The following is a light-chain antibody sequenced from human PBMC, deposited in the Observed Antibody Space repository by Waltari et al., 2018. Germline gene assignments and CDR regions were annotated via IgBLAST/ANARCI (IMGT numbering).Light chain of an antibody. Sequence: EIVLTQSLATLSLSPGERATLSCRASTSVSSYLAWYQQKPGQAPRLLIYDASNRATGIPARFSGSGSGTDFTLTISSLEPEDFAVYYCQQRSNWPPWTFGQGTKVEIK. CDR2: DAS. CDR1: TSVSSY. J-gene: IGKJ1*01. CDR3: QQRSNWPPWT. V-gene: IGKV3-11*01.